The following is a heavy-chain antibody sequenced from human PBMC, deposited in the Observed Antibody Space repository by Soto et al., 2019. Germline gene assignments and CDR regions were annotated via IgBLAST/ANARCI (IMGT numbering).Heavy chain of an antibody. CDR1: GFTFSDYA. Sequence: VQLVESGGGVVQPGRSLRLSCAASGFTFSDYAMHWVRQAPGKGLEWVAVVSHDGRNTHYADSVKGRFTISRDSSKSTVSLEMNSLRDEDTAVYSCAKGGRQWLVTSDFNYWGQGALVTVSS. J-gene: IGHJ4*02. CDR2: VSHDGRNT. V-gene: IGHV3-30*18. D-gene: IGHD6-19*01. CDR3: AKGGRQWLVTSDFNY.